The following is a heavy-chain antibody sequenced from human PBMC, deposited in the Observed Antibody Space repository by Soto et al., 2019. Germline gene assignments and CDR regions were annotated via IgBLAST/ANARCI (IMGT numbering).Heavy chain of an antibody. Sequence: SVKVSCKASGGTFSTYTVVWVRQAPGQGLEWMGRILPMLDITNSAQRFQGRVTMTADKSTSTAYLELTSLRSEDTAVYYCSLGSWSAETFDIWGRGTMVTVPS. CDR2: ILPMLDIT. CDR1: GGTFSTYT. J-gene: IGHJ3*02. D-gene: IGHD6-13*01. CDR3: SLGSWSAETFDI. V-gene: IGHV1-69*02.